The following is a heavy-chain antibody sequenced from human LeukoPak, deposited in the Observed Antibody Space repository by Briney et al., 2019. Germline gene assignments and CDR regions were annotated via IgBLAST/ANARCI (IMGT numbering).Heavy chain of an antibody. CDR2: IWYDGSNK. CDR1: GFTFSSYG. D-gene: IGHD3-22*01. CDR3: ARDYYDSSGYYPWYGMDV. V-gene: IGHV3-33*01. Sequence: GGSLRLSCAASGFTFSSYGMHWVRQAPGKGLEWVAVIWYDGSNKYYADSVKGRFTISRDDSKNTLNLQMNSLRAEDTAVYYCARDYYDSSGYYPWYGMDVWGQGTTVTVSS. J-gene: IGHJ6*02.